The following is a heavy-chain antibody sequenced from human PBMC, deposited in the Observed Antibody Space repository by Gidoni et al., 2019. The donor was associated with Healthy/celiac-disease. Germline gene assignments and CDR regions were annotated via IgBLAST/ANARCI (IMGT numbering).Heavy chain of an antibody. J-gene: IGHJ3*02. Sequence: QLQLQESGPGLVKPSETLSLTCTVSGGSISSSIYYWGWIRQPPGKGLEWIGSISYSGSTYYNPSLKSRVTIFVDTSKNQFSLKLSSVTAADTAVYYCARHREFNGFDIWGQGTMVTVSS. D-gene: IGHD3-10*01. V-gene: IGHV4-39*01. CDR1: GGSISSSIYY. CDR2: ISYSGST. CDR3: ARHREFNGFDI.